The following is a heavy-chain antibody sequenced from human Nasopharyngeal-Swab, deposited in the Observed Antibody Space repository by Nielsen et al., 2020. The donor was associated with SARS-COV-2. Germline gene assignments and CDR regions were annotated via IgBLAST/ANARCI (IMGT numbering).Heavy chain of an antibody. CDR3: ARGRGGYYMDV. CDR1: GGSFSGYY. Sequence: SETLSLTCAVYGGSFSGYYWSWIRQPPGKGLEWIGEIIHSGSTNYNPSLKSRVTISVDTSKNQFSLKLSSVTAADTAVYYCARGRGGYYMDVWGKGTTVTVSS. J-gene: IGHJ6*03. V-gene: IGHV4-34*01. CDR2: IIHSGST.